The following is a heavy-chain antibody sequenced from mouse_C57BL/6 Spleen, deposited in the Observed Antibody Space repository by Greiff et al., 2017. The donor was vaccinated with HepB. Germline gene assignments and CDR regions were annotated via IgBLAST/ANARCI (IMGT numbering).Heavy chain of an antibody. CDR1: GYTFTSYW. D-gene: IGHD1-1*01. CDR3: GRGGDYYGSSPWFAY. J-gene: IGHJ3*01. Sequence: QVQLQQPGAELVKPGASVKLSCKASGYTFTSYWMQWVKQRPGQGLEWIGEIDPSDSYTNYNQKFKGKATLTVDTSSSTAYMQLSSLTSEDSAVYYCGRGGDYYGSSPWFAYWGQGTLVTVSA. CDR2: IDPSDSYT. V-gene: IGHV1-50*01.